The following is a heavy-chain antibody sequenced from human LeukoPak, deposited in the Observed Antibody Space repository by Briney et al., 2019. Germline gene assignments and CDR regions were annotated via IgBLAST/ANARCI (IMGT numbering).Heavy chain of an antibody. V-gene: IGHV1-18*01. CDR2: ISAYNGNT. CDR1: GYTFTSYG. Sequence: ASVKVSCKASGYTFTSYGISWVRQAPGQGLEWMGWISAYNGNTNYAQKLQGRVTMTTGTSTSTAYMELRSLRSDDTAVYYCARALYYYDSSDADDYWGQGTLVTVSS. J-gene: IGHJ4*02. CDR3: ARALYYYDSSDADDY. D-gene: IGHD3-22*01.